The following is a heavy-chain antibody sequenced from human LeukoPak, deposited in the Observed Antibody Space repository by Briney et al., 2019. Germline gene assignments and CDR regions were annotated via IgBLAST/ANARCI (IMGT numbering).Heavy chain of an antibody. Sequence: ASVKVSCKASGYTFTGYYMHWVRQAPGQGLEWMGWINPNSGGTNYAQKFQGRVTMTEDTSTDTAYMELSSLRSEDTAVYYCATDSSSSPDDAFDIWGQGTMVTVSS. J-gene: IGHJ3*02. D-gene: IGHD6-13*01. CDR3: ATDSSSSPDDAFDI. V-gene: IGHV1-2*02. CDR1: GYTFTGYY. CDR2: INPNSGGT.